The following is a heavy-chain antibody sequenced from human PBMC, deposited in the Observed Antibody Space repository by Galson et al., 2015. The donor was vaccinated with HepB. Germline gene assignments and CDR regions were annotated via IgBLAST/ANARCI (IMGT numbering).Heavy chain of an antibody. V-gene: IGHV3-30*18. J-gene: IGHJ4*02. Sequence: SLRLSCAASGFTFSSYGMHWVRPAPGKGLEWVAVISYDGSNKYYADSVKGRFTISRDNSKNTLYLHMNSLRAEDTAVFYCAKEVNYGGHLPTDYWGQGTLVTVSS. D-gene: IGHD4-23*01. CDR1: GFTFSSYG. CDR3: AKEVNYGGHLPTDY. CDR2: ISYDGSNK.